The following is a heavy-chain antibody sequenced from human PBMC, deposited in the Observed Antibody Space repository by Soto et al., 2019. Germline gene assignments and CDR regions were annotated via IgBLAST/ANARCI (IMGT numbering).Heavy chain of an antibody. CDR1: GYTFTSYG. Sequence: QVQLLQSGAEVKKPGASVKVSCKASGYTFTSYGISWVRQAPGQGLEWMGWISAYNGNTNYAQKLQGRVTMTTDTSTSTAYMELRSLRSDDTAVYYCARRNDFWSGYYYYYYYGMDVWGQGTTVTVSS. D-gene: IGHD3-3*01. J-gene: IGHJ6*02. V-gene: IGHV1-18*04. CDR3: ARRNDFWSGYYYYYYYGMDV. CDR2: ISAYNGNT.